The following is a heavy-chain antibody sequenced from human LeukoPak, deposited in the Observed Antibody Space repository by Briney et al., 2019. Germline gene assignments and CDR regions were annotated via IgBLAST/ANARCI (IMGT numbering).Heavy chain of an antibody. CDR3: AKDQGFSYYYLDY. Sequence: GGSLRLSSVASGFTYNSHAMSWVRQAPGKGLEWGSGISGNGANTHYTDSVRGRFTISRDNSKNTVYLQMSSLSAEDTAIYYCAKDQGFSYYYLDYWGQGILVTVSS. V-gene: IGHV3-23*01. D-gene: IGHD2-21*01. CDR1: GFTYNSHA. J-gene: IGHJ4*02. CDR2: ISGNGANT.